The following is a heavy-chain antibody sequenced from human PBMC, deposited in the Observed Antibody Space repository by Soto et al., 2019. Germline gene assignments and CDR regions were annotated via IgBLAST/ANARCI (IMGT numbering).Heavy chain of an antibody. CDR3: ANELRVQLERRPYGMDV. D-gene: IGHD1-1*01. CDR1: GFTFSSYD. CDR2: IGTAGDT. Sequence: GGSLRLSCAASGFTFSSYDMHWVRQATGKGLEWVSAIGTAGDTYYPGSVKGRFTISRENAKNSLYLQMNSLRAEDTAVYYFANELRVQLERRPYGMDVWGQGTTVTVSS. V-gene: IGHV3-13*01. J-gene: IGHJ6*02.